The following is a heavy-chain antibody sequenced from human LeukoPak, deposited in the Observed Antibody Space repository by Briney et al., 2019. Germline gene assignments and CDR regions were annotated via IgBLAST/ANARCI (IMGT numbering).Heavy chain of an antibody. CDR2: IYHSGST. Sequence: SQTPSLTCAVSGGSISSGGYSWSWIRQPPGKGLEWIGYIYHSGSTYYNPSLKSRVTISVDRSKNQFSLKLSSVTAADTAVYYCARDSFGNYDYWGQGTLVTVSS. CDR1: GGSISSGGYS. CDR3: ARDSFGNYDY. J-gene: IGHJ4*02. D-gene: IGHD3-10*01. V-gene: IGHV4-30-2*01.